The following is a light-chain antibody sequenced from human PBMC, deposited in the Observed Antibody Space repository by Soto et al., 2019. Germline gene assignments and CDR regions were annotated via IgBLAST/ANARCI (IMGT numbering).Light chain of an antibody. CDR3: CSYAGSYTYV. V-gene: IGLV2-11*01. J-gene: IGLJ1*01. CDR2: DVT. Sequence: QPALTQPRSVSGSPGQSVTIPCTGTSSDVGGYNYVSWYQQHPGKAPKLMIYDVTERPSGVPYRFSGSKSGNTASLTISGLQAEDEADYYCCSYAGSYTYVFGTGTKVTVL. CDR1: SSDVGGYNY.